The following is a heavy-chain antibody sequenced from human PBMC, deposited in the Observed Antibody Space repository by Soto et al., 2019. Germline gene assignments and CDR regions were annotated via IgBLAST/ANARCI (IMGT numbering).Heavy chain of an antibody. V-gene: IGHV1-69*12. CDR3: GLERRRDYYYYGMDV. J-gene: IGHJ6*02. CDR2: ILPIFGTA. D-gene: IGHD1-1*01. Sequence: QVQLVQSGAEVKKPGSSVKVSGKASGGTFSSYAISWVRQAPGQGLEWMGGILPIFGTANYAQKFHGRVTITADESTSTAYMERSSLRSEDTAVYYCGLERRRDYYYYGMDVWGQGTTFTVSS. CDR1: GGTFSSYA.